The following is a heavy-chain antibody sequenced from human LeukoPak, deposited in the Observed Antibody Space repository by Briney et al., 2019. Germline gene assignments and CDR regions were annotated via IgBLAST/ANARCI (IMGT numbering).Heavy chain of an antibody. D-gene: IGHD6-6*01. Sequence: SETLSLTCAVYGGSFSGYYWSWIRQSPGKGLEWIGEINHSGNTNYNPSLKGRVTISIDTSKNQLSLKLSSVTAADTAVYYCAREYSTSSTAFDIWGQGTMVTVSS. CDR1: GGSFSGYY. CDR3: AREYSTSSTAFDI. J-gene: IGHJ3*02. V-gene: IGHV4-34*01. CDR2: INHSGNT.